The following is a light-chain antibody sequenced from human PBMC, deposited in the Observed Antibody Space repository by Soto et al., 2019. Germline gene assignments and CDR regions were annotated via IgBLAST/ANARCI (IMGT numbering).Light chain of an antibody. J-gene: IGLJ2*01. CDR3: SAWDGSLNGHVV. Sequence: QSVLTQPPSASGTPGQRVTISCSGSNSNIGSNTVNWYQQLPGTAPKLLIYSNNQRPSGVPDRFSGSKSGTSASLAISGLQSEDEADYFCSAWDGSLNGHVVFGGGTKLTVL. CDR1: NSNIGSNT. V-gene: IGLV1-44*01. CDR2: SNN.